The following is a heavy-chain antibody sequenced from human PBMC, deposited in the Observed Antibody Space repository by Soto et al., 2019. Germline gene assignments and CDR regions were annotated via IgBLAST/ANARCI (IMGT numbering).Heavy chain of an antibody. J-gene: IGHJ6*03. V-gene: IGHV3-33*01. CDR3: ARDGGTYGDYANYYYYYYMDV. D-gene: IGHD4-17*01. Sequence: GGSLRLSCAASGFTFSSYGMHWVRQAPGKGLEWVAVIWYDGSNKYYADSVKGRFTISRDNSKNTLYLQMNSLRAEDTAVYYCARDGGTYGDYANYYYYYYMDVWGKGTTVTVSS. CDR2: IWYDGSNK. CDR1: GFTFSSYG.